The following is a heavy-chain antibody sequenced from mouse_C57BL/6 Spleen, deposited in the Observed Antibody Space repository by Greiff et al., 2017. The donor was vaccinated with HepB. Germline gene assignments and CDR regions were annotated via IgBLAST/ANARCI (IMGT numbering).Heavy chain of an antibody. CDR1: GYAFSSSW. CDR3: ARGLYYGSSYEDFDY. J-gene: IGHJ2*01. D-gene: IGHD1-1*01. Sequence: QVQLQQSGPELVKPGASVKISCKASGYAFSSSWMNWVKQRPGKGLEWIGRIYPGDGDTNYNGKFKGKATLTADKSSSTAYMQLSSLTSEDSAVYFCARGLYYGSSYEDFDYWGQGTTLTVSS. V-gene: IGHV1-82*01. CDR2: IYPGDGDT.